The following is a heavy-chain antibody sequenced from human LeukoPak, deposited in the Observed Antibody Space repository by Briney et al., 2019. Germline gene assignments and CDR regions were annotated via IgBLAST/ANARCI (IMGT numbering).Heavy chain of an antibody. CDR2: IYYSGST. J-gene: IGHJ2*01. CDR1: SGSISGYY. Sequence: PSETLSLTCTVSSGSISGYYWSWIRLSPGKGLEWIGYIYYSGSTNYNPSLKSRVTISVDTSKNQFSLKLSSVTAADTAVYYCARRRVGATRYWYFDLWGRGTLVTVSS. V-gene: IGHV4-59*08. D-gene: IGHD1-26*01. CDR3: ARRRVGATRYWYFDL.